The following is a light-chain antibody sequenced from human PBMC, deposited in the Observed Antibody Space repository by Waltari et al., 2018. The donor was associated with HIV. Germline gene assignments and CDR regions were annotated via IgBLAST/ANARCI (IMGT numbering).Light chain of an antibody. CDR2: GKN. CDR3: SSWDDSLSAQV. J-gene: IGLJ3*02. CDR1: SSTIEGNS. Sequence: QSLLNQPPSVSGTLGQRVVISCSGGSSTIEGNSVYWYQQFPGVTPKLLIYGKNEWPSGVPDRFSGSKTGTSASLAISGLRPDDEADYYCSSWDDSLSAQVFGGGTRLTVL. V-gene: IGLV1-47*01.